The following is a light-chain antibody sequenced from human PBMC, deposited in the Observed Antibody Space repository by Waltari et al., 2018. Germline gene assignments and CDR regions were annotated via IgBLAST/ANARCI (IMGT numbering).Light chain of an antibody. CDR3: QSYDTSLSVV. Sequence: QSVLTQPPSVSGDPGQRVTISCTGNGANNGAGSDKHWKQQLPGKAPRLLIYGVNTRPLGVPDRFFGSQSGTSASLAIIGLQAEDEGDYYCQSYDTSLSVVFGGGTKLTVL. CDR2: GVN. V-gene: IGLV1-40*01. J-gene: IGLJ2*01. CDR1: GANNGAGSD.